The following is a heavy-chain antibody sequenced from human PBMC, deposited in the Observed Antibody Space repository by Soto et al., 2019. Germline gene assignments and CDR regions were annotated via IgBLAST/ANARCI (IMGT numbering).Heavy chain of an antibody. CDR2: ISHEGVMK. Sequence: QVQLVESGGGVVQPGRSLRLSCTASGFTFESYGMHWVRQAPGKGLEWLAYISHEGVMKFYAGSVKGRFTISRDNSKNTLYLQLSSLRPDDTGVYYCAERGGQEWSRDHFYYYATEVWGRGTTVTVSS. V-gene: IGHV3-30*18. D-gene: IGHD3-3*01. CDR3: AERGGQEWSRDHFYYYATEV. CDR1: GFTFESYG. J-gene: IGHJ6*02.